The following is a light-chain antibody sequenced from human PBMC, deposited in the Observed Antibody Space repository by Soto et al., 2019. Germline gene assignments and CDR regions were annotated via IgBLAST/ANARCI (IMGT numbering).Light chain of an antibody. CDR1: SGHSSYA. J-gene: IGLJ3*02. V-gene: IGLV4-69*01. Sequence: QAVVTQSPSASASLGASVKLTCTLSSGHSSYAIAWHQQQPEKGPRYLMKLNSDGSHSKGDGIPDRFSGSSSGAERYLTISSLQSEDEADYYCQTWVTGPWVFGGGTKLTVL. CDR3: QTWVTGPWV. CDR2: LNSDGSH.